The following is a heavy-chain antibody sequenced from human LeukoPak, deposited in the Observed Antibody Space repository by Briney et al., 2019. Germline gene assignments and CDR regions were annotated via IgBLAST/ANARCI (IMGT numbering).Heavy chain of an antibody. CDR2: INPNSGGT. CDR3: ARVSLGITGTTINWFDP. D-gene: IGHD1-7*01. Sequence: ASVKVSCKASGYTFTGYYMHWVRQAPGQGLEWMGWINPNSGGTNYAQKFQGRVTMTRDTSISTAYMELSRLRSDDTAVYYCARVSLGITGTTINWFDPWGQGTLVTVSS. J-gene: IGHJ5*02. CDR1: GYTFTGYY. V-gene: IGHV1-2*02.